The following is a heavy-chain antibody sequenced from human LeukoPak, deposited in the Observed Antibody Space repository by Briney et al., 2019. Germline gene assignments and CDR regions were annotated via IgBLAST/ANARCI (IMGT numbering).Heavy chain of an antibody. CDR3: AKGKSAYDYGLDH. CDR1: GGTFSSHA. V-gene: IGHV1-69*05. Sequence: SVKVSCKASGGTFSSHAISWVRQAPGQGPEWVGGLIPVFGTTNYAEKFQGRVTITTDESTRTSYMELRSLKSDDTAVYYCAKGKSAYDYGLDHWGQGILVIVSS. CDR2: LIPVFGTT. D-gene: IGHD5-12*01. J-gene: IGHJ4*02.